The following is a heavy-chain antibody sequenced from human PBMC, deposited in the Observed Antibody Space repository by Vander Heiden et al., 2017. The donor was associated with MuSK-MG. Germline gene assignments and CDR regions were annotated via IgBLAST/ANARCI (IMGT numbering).Heavy chain of an antibody. CDR1: GYTLTGYY. CDR2: INPNSGGT. J-gene: IGHJ4*02. CDR3: ARVGVQGIDY. D-gene: IGHD1-26*01. V-gene: IGHV1-2*02. Sequence: QVQLVQSGAEVKTPGASVKVTFKATGYTLTGYYMHWERQAPGQGLEWMGWINPNSGGTNNAQKFQGRVTMTRDTSISTAYMELSRLRSDDTAVYYCARVGVQGIDYWGQGTLVPVSS.